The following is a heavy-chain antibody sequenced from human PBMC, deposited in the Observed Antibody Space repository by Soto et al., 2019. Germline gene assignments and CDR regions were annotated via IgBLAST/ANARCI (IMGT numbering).Heavy chain of an antibody. CDR1: GYTFTSYY. J-gene: IGHJ6*02. CDR3: ARDLVVGATAYYYYRMDV. CDR2: INPSGGST. D-gene: IGHD1-26*01. V-gene: IGHV1-46*01. Sequence: ASVKVSCKASGYTFTSYYMHWVRQAPGQGLEWMGIINPSGGSTSYAQKFQGRVTMTRDTSTSTVYMELSSLRSEDTAVYYCARDLVVGATAYYYYRMDVWGQRTTVTVSS.